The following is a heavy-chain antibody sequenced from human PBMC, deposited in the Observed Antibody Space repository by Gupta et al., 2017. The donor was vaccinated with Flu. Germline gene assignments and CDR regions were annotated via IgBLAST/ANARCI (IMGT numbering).Heavy chain of an antibody. J-gene: IGHJ4*02. V-gene: IGHV3-48*03. Sequence: PGKGLEWVSYISSSGSTIYYADSVKGRFTISRDNAKNSLYLQMNSLRAEDTAVYYCARKLRTWEPKIYYFDYWGQGTLVTVSS. CDR3: ARKLRTWEPKIYYFDY. CDR2: ISSSGSTI. D-gene: IGHD1-26*01.